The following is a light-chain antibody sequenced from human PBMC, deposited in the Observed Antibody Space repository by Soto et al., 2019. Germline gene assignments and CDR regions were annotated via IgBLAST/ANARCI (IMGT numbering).Light chain of an antibody. V-gene: IGKV3-15*01. CDR2: GAS. Sequence: EIMMTQSPATLSVSPGEGATLSCRASQSVSNNLAWYQQKPGQPPRLLIYGASTRATGIPARFSGSGSGTELTLTISSLQSEDFAVYYCQQYNKWPLTFGPGTKVDIK. J-gene: IGKJ3*01. CDR3: QQYNKWPLT. CDR1: QSVSNN.